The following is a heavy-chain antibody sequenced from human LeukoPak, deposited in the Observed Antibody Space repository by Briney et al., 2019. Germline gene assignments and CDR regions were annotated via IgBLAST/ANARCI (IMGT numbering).Heavy chain of an antibody. Sequence: ASVKVSCKASGYTFTSYGISWVRQAPGQGLEWMGWISAYNGNTNYAQKFRGRVTMTTDTSTSTAYMELRSLRSDDTAVYYCASLKTDGYFDSWGQGTLVTVSS. CDR2: ISAYNGNT. CDR3: ASLKTDGYFDS. V-gene: IGHV1-18*01. D-gene: IGHD5-24*01. CDR1: GYTFTSYG. J-gene: IGHJ4*02.